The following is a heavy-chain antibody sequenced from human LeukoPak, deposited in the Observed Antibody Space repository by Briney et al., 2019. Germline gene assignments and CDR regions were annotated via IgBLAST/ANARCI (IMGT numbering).Heavy chain of an antibody. D-gene: IGHD1-26*01. V-gene: IGHV3-48*01. J-gene: IGHJ6*03. Sequence: GGSLRLSCAASGFTFSSYSMNWVRQAPGKGLEWVSYISSSSSTIYYADSVKGRFTISRDNAKNSLYLQMNSLRAEDTAVYYCARAQWELLRSHYYYYMDVWGKGTTVTVSS. CDR1: GFTFSSYS. CDR2: ISSSSSTI. CDR3: ARAQWELLRSHYYYYMDV.